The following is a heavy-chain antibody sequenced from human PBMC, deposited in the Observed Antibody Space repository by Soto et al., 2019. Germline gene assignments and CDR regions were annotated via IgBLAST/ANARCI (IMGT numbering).Heavy chain of an antibody. CDR2: IKQDGSEK. V-gene: IGHV3-7*01. J-gene: IGHJ3*02. D-gene: IGHD2-15*01. CDR3: ARDQGWQSAFDI. CDR1: GFTLSSFW. Sequence: EVQLVESGGDLVQPGGSLRLSCTASGFTLSSFWMSWLRRTPGKGLEWVANIKQDGSEKHYIDSVKGRFTISRDNAKNSLYLQMRHLRAEDTAVYYVARDQGWQSAFDIWCQGTLVTVSS.